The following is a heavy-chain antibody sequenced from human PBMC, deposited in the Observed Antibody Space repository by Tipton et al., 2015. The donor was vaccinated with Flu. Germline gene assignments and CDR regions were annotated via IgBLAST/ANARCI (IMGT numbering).Heavy chain of an antibody. Sequence: SLRLSCAASGFTFSSFWMTWVRQASGKGLEWVGRVKSRKDGGTTDYAAAVTDRFTISRDDSKDTVTLQMNSLKIEDTAVYYCTAGYGTSDCDFWGQGTLVTVSS. D-gene: IGHD5-12*01. CDR2: VKSRKDGGTT. CDR1: GFTFSSFW. J-gene: IGHJ4*02. V-gene: IGHV3-15*05. CDR3: TAGYGTSDCDF.